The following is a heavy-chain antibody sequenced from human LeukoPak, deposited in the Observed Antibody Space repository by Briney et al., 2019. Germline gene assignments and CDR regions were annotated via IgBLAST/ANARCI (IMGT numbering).Heavy chain of an antibody. J-gene: IGHJ4*02. Sequence: GGSLRLSCAASGFTFSSYAMSWVRQAPGKGLEWVSAISGSGGSTYYADSVKGRFTISRDNSKNTLYLQMNSLRAEDTAVYYCAKGGGGSYAPYNFDYWGQGTLVTVSS. V-gene: IGHV3-23*01. CDR2: ISGSGGST. D-gene: IGHD1-26*01. CDR1: GFTFSSYA. CDR3: AKGGGGSYAPYNFDY.